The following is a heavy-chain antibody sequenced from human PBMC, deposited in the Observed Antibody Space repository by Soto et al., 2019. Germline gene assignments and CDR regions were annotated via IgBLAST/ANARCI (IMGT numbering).Heavy chain of an antibody. CDR2: IYYSGST. Sequence: SETLSLTCTVSGGSISSSSYYWGWIRQPPGKGLEWIGSIYYSGSTYYNPSLKSRVTISVDTSKNQFSLKLSSVTAADTAVYYCATSGNSYDILTVISWFDPWGQGTLVTVSS. V-gene: IGHV4-39*01. CDR3: ATSGNSYDILTVISWFDP. D-gene: IGHD3-9*01. CDR1: GGSISSSSYY. J-gene: IGHJ5*02.